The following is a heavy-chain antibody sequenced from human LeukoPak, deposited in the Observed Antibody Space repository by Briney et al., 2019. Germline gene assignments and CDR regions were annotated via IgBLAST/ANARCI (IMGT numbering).Heavy chain of an antibody. CDR1: GGSISSSSYY. D-gene: IGHD3-3*01. J-gene: IGHJ5*02. V-gene: IGHV4-39*01. CDR3: ARLLRRPNWFGP. Sequence: NPSETLSLTCTVSGGSISSSSYYWGWIRQPPGKGLEWIGSIYYSGSTYYNPSLKSRVTISVDTSKNQFSLKLSSVTAADTAVYYCARLLRRPNWFGPWGQGTLVTVSS. CDR2: IYYSGST.